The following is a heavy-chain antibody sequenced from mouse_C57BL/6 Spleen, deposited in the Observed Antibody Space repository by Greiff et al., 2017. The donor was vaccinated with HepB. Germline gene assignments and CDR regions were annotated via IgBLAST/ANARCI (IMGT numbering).Heavy chain of an antibody. J-gene: IGHJ3*01. CDR3: ARSYSTYGPFAY. V-gene: IGHV7-3*01. D-gene: IGHD2-5*01. CDR2: IRNKANGYTT. CDR1: GFTFTDYY. Sequence: EVQGVESGGGLVQPGGSLSLSCAASGFTFTDYYMSWVRQPPGKALEWLGFIRNKANGYTTEYSASVKGRFTISRDNSQSILYLQMNALRAEDSATYYCARSYSTYGPFAYWGQGTLVTVSA.